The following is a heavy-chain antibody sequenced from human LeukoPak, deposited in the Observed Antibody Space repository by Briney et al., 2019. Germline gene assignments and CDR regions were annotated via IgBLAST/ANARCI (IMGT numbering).Heavy chain of an antibody. CDR1: GYTFTSYD. Sequence: ASVKVSCKASGYTFTSYDINWVRQATGQGLEWMGWMNPNSGNTGYAQKFQGRVTMTRNTSISTAYMELSSLRSEDTAVYYCARGRVVVAAMDNRFGPWGQGTTVTVSS. V-gene: IGHV1-8*01. CDR2: MNPNSGNT. D-gene: IGHD2-15*01. CDR3: ARGRVVVAAMDNRFGP. J-gene: IGHJ6*02.